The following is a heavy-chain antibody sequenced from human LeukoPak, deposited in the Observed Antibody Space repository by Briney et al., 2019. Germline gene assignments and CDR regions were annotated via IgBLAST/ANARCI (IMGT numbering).Heavy chain of an antibody. V-gene: IGHV3-7*01. Sequence: GGSLRLSCAASGFTFSSYWMSWVRQAPGKGLEWVANIKQDGSEKYYVDSVKGRFTISRDNAKNSLYLQMNSLRAEDTAVYYCAREPLAPHYYGSGSYSNYYYYYYMDVWGKGTTVTISS. CDR1: GFTFSSYW. D-gene: IGHD3-10*01. J-gene: IGHJ6*03. CDR3: AREPLAPHYYGSGSYSNYYYYYYMDV. CDR2: IKQDGSEK.